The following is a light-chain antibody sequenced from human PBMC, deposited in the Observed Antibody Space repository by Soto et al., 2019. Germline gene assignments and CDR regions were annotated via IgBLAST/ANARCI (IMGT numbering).Light chain of an antibody. CDR2: GHT. CDR1: SSNIGAGYD. CDR3: QSYDSSLSGWV. V-gene: IGLV1-40*01. J-gene: IGLJ3*02. Sequence: QSVLTQPPSVSGAPGQWVTISCTGSSSNIGAGYDVHWYQQLPGTAPKLLIYGHTNRPSGVPDRFSGSKSGTSASLAITGLQAEDEADYYCQSYDSSLSGWVFGGGTKVTVL.